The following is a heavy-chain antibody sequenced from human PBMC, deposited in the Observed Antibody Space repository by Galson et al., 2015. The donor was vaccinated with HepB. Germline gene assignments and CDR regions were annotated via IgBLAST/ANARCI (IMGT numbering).Heavy chain of an antibody. CDR1: GFTFTTYT. D-gene: IGHD1-1*01. CDR2: IRPSGGST. Sequence: SLRLSCAASGFTFTTYTMAWVRQAPGKGLEWVSIIRPSGGSTYYADSVKGRFTISRDNSKDTLYLQLNSLRADDTAVYYCAKGGWKGDYFDSWGQGALVTVSS. CDR3: AKGGWKGDYFDS. V-gene: IGHV3-23*01. J-gene: IGHJ4*02.